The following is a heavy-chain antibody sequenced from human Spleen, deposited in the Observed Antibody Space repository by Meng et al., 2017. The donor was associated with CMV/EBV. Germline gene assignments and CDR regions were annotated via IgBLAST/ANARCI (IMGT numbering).Heavy chain of an antibody. CDR1: GYHFTGYY. CDR3: ARGRLRYFDDFDY. D-gene: IGHD3-9*01. CDR2: INPNTDVT. J-gene: IGHJ4*02. V-gene: IGHV1-2*06. Sequence: CKASGYHFTGYYIHWVRQAPGQGLEWMGRINPNTDVTKYAQRFQGRVTMTRDTSISTAYMELSSLRSDDTAVYYCARGRLRYFDDFDYWGQGTLVTVSS.